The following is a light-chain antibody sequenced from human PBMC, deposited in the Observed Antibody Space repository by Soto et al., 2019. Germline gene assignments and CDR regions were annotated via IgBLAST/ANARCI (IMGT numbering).Light chain of an antibody. CDR3: GTWDHSVSGYV. CDR1: SSNIGNNY. CDR2: ENN. Sequence: QSVLTQPPSVSAAPGQQVTISCSGSSSNIGNNYVSWFQHLPGATPKLLIYENNRRPTGIPDRFSGSKSATSATLGITGFQTGDEADYYCGTWDHSVSGYVFGTGTKVTVL. V-gene: IGLV1-51*02. J-gene: IGLJ1*01.